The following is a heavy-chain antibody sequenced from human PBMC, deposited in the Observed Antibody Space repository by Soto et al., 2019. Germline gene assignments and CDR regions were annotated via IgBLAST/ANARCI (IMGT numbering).Heavy chain of an antibody. Sequence: GGSLRLSCAASGFTFSSYGMHWVRQAPGKGLEWVAVIWYDGSNKYYADSVKGRFTISRDNSKNTLYLQMNSLRAEDTAVYYCARDGGSSPGGMDVWGQGTTVTVSS. J-gene: IGHJ6*02. D-gene: IGHD2-15*01. CDR1: GFTFSSYG. V-gene: IGHV3-33*01. CDR2: IWYDGSNK. CDR3: ARDGGSSPGGMDV.